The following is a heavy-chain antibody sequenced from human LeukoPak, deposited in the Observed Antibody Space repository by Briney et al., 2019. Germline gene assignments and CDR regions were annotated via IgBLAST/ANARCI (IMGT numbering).Heavy chain of an antibody. V-gene: IGHV3-23*01. CDR3: SHRVGDLDY. J-gene: IGHJ4*02. D-gene: IGHD1-26*01. CDR1: GFSFSSYA. Sequence: GGSLRLSCAASGFSFSSYAMSWVRQAPGKGLEWVSAITGSGDRAYYADSVKGRLTISRDNSKNTLSLQMNSLRAEDTAVYYCSHRVGDLDYWGQGALVTVSS. CDR2: ITGSGDRA.